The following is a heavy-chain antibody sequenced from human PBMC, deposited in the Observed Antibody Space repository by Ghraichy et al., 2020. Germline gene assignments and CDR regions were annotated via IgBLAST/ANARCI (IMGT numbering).Heavy chain of an antibody. J-gene: IGHJ3*02. CDR2: IYYSGGT. Sequence: SETLSLTCTVSGGSISIGDYYWSWIRQPPGKGLEWIGYIYYSGGTYYNPSLKSRITMSVATSKNQFSLKLNSVTAADTAVYYCVRKNNWNYLRAFDIWGQGTMVTVSS. CDR1: GGSISIGDYY. V-gene: IGHV4-30-4*01. CDR3: VRKNNWNYLRAFDI. D-gene: IGHD1-7*01.